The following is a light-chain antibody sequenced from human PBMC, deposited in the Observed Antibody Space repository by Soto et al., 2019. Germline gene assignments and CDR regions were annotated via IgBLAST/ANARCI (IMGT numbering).Light chain of an antibody. CDR1: SSDIGRYNY. CDR3: GFYTSRDPMI. CDR2: DVS. V-gene: IGLV2-14*03. Sequence: QSALTQPASVSGSPGQSITISCTGTSSDIGRYNYVSWYQHSPGKAPKLIIYDVSDRPSGVSNRFSGSKSGTTASLTISGLQAEDQADYYCGFYTSRDPMILGGGPKLTAL. J-gene: IGLJ2*01.